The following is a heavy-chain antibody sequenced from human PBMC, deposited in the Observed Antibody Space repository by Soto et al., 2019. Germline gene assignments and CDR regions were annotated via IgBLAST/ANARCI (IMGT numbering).Heavy chain of an antibody. V-gene: IGHV4-59*01. J-gene: IGHJ4*02. Sequence: SDTLSLTCTVSGGSISSYYWSWIRQPPGKGLEWIGYIYYSGSTNYNPSLKSRVTISVDTSKNQFSLKLSSVTAADTAVYYCARERYPDYFDYWGQGTLVTVSS. CDR2: IYYSGST. CDR1: GGSISSYY. D-gene: IGHD1-20*01. CDR3: ARERYPDYFDY.